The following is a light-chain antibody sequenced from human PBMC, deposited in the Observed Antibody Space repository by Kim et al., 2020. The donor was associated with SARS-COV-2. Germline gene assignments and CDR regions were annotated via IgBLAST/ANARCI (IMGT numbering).Light chain of an antibody. J-gene: IGLJ2*01. Sequence: QSALTQPASESGSAGQSITIFCTGTSSDVGAYNYVAWYQQHPGKVPKVMIYDVTKRPSGVSNRFSGSKSGNTASLTISGLQGQDESDYYWSSYTVANTYMLFGGGPQLNV. CDR1: SSDVGAYNY. CDR3: SSYTVANTYML. CDR2: DVT. V-gene: IGLV2-14*03.